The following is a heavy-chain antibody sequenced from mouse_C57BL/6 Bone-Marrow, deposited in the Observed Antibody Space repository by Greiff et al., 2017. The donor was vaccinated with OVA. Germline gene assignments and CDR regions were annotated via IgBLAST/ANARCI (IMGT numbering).Heavy chain of an antibody. CDR1: GYTFTNYW. CDR2: IYPGGGCT. D-gene: IGHD3-1*01. CDR3: ARGGLYGLDY. Sequence: QVQLKESGAELVRPGTSVKMSCKASGYTFTNYWIGWAKQRPGHGLEWIGDIYPGGGCTNYNEKFKGKATLTVDKSSSTAYMQFSSLTSEDSAIYYCARGGLYGLDYWGQGTSVTVSS. J-gene: IGHJ4*01. V-gene: IGHV1-63*01.